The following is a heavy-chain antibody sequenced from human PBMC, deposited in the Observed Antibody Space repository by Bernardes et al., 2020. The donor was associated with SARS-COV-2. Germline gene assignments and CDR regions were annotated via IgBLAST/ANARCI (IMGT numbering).Heavy chain of an antibody. CDR1: GFTFSSYS. V-gene: IGHV3-21*01. Sequence: SCASCGFTFSSYSMNWVRKAPGRGLEWVSSMSDSGTYIYYADSLKGRITISRDNAKSSLFLQMDNLRAEDTAVYYCSRVAARGGDFDLWGQGTLVSVSS. CDR3: SRVAARGGDFDL. J-gene: IGHJ4*02. D-gene: IGHD6-6*01. CDR2: MSDSGTYI.